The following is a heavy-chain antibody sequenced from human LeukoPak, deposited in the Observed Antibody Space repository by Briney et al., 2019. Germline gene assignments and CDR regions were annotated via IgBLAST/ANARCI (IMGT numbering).Heavy chain of an antibody. CDR1: GFTFSSYS. CDR3: AREMSARDAFDI. CDR2: ISSSSSYI. Sequence: GGSLRLSCAASGFTFSSYSMNWVRQAPGKGLEWVSSISSSSSYIYYADSVKGRFTISRDNAKNSLYLQMNSLRAEDTAVYYCAREMSARDAFDIWGQGTMVTVSS. J-gene: IGHJ3*02. D-gene: IGHD6-25*01. V-gene: IGHV3-21*01.